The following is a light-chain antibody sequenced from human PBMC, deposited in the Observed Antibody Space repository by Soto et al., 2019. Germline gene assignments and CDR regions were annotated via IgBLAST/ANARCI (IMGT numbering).Light chain of an antibody. V-gene: IGKV3-20*01. CDR1: QSVRYNY. J-gene: IGKJ4*01. CDR2: GAS. CDR3: XXXXXXXPXT. Sequence: EIVLTQSPGTLSLSPGERGTLSCRASQSVRYNYLAWYQKKPGQAPRLLIYGASNRATGIPDRFSGSGSGTDFTLTISRLEXXXXXXXXXXXXXXXXPXTFGGGTKVEIK.